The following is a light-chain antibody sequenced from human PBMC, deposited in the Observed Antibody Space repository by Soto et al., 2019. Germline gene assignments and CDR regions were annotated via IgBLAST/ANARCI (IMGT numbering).Light chain of an antibody. CDR2: ATA. J-gene: IGKJ2*03. V-gene: IGKV1-9*01. CDR3: QRIKIYEYR. Sequence: DSQLTQSPSFLSSSVGDIVTITCRASQFITTHLAWCHQKPGKAPKLLIYATATLQSGVPSRFRGSGYGTEFSLTITSQKPEDFAAYCCQRIKIYEYRFGQGTMLDIK. CDR1: QFITTH.